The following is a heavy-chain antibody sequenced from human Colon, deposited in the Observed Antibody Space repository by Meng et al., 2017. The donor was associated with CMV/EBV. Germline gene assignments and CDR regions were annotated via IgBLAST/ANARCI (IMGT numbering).Heavy chain of an antibody. D-gene: IGHD1-14*01. CDR1: GFTFSRYA. Sequence: LRLSCAGSGFTFSRYAMSWVRQAPGKGLEWVSIMYGGGSRTYFADSVKGRFTVSRDNSKNRFYLHMNTVRAEDTAVYYCAKETNLAQWGQGTLVTVSS. CDR3: AKETNLAQ. V-gene: IGHV3-23*03. J-gene: IGHJ4*02. CDR2: MYGGGSRT.